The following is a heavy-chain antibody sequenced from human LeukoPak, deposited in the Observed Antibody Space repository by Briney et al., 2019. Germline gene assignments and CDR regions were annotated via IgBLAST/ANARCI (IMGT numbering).Heavy chain of an antibody. CDR2: IYYSGST. Sequence: SETLSLTCTVSGGSISRSPYCWGWIRQPPGKGLEWIGSIYYSGSTYYNTSLKSRATLSVDTSKNQISLKLSSVTAADTAVYYCAKSPAVWGSYRYLYWNYWGQGTLVTVSS. CDR3: AKSPAVWGSYRYLYWNY. J-gene: IGHJ4*02. CDR1: GGSISRSPYC. V-gene: IGHV4-39*01. D-gene: IGHD3-16*02.